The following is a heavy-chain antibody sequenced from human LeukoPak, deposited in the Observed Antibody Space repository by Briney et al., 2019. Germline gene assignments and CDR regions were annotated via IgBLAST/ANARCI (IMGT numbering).Heavy chain of an antibody. V-gene: IGHV3-30*18. CDR1: GFTFSSYD. D-gene: IGHD3-22*01. J-gene: IGHJ4*02. Sequence: GGSLRLSCAASGFTFSSYDMHWVRQAPGKGLEWVAVISYDGSNKYYADSVKGRFTISRDNSRNTLYLQMNSLRAEDTAVYYCAKEYYYDSSGAFDYWGQGTLVTVSS. CDR3: AKEYYYDSSGAFDY. CDR2: ISYDGSNK.